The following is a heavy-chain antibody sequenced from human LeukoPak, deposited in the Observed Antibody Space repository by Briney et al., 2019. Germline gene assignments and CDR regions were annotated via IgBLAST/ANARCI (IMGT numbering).Heavy chain of an antibody. CDR3: ARENGGDGYNPYGMDV. CDR1: GYTFTSYG. D-gene: IGHD5-24*01. CDR2: ISAYNDNT. Sequence: ASVKVSCKASGYTFTSYGIRWVRQAPGHGLEWMGWISAYNDNTNCAQKLQDRVTMTTDTSTSTAYMELRSLRSDDTAVYYCARENGGDGYNPYGMDVWGQGTTVTVSS. J-gene: IGHJ6*02. V-gene: IGHV1-18*01.